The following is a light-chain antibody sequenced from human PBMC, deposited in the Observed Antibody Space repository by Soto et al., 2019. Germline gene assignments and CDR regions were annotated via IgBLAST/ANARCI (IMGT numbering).Light chain of an antibody. Sequence: DIQMTQSPSSLSASVGDRVTITCQASQDISNYLNWYQQKPGKAPKLLIYDASNLETGVPSRFSGSGSGIDFTFTISSLQPEDIATYYCQQYESTFGPGTKVDIK. CDR3: QQYEST. CDR1: QDISNY. J-gene: IGKJ3*01. CDR2: DAS. V-gene: IGKV1-33*01.